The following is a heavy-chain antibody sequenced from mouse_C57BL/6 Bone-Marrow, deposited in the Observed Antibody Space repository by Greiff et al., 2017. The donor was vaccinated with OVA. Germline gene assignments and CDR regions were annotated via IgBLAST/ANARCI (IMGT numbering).Heavy chain of an antibody. CDR2: IYPRSGNT. CDR3: AREERAYFDY. Sequence: VKVVESGAELARPGASVKLSCKASGYTFTSYGISWVKQRTGQGLEWIGEIYPRSGNTYYNEKFKGKATLTADKSSSTAYMELRSLTSEDSAVYFCAREERAYFDYWGQGTTLTVSS. J-gene: IGHJ2*01. D-gene: IGHD3-3*01. CDR1: GYTFTSYG. V-gene: IGHV1-81*01.